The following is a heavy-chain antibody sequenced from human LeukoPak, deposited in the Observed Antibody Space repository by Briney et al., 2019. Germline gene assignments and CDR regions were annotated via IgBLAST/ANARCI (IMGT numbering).Heavy chain of an antibody. J-gene: IGHJ4*02. CDR1: GFTFSSYS. Sequence: PGGSLRLSCAASGFTFSSYSMNWVRQAPGKGLEWVSSISSSSGYIYYADSRKGRFTISRDNAKNSLYLQMNSLRAEDTAVYYCARDNTYMFDYWGQGTQVTVSS. CDR3: ARDNTYMFDY. CDR2: ISSSSGYI. D-gene: IGHD2-2*02. V-gene: IGHV3-21*01.